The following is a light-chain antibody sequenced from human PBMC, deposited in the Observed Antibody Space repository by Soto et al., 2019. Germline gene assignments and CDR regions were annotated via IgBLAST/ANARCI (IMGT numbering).Light chain of an antibody. CDR3: SSYTIASTLLYL. Sequence: QSVLTQPASVSGSPGQSITISCTGTSSDVGGYNYVSWYQQHPGIAPNLLIYGVTNRPSGVSTRFSGSKSGNTASLTISGLQAEDEADYHCSSYTIASTLLYLFGTGTKVTVL. CDR2: GVT. V-gene: IGLV2-14*01. CDR1: SSDVGGYNY. J-gene: IGLJ1*01.